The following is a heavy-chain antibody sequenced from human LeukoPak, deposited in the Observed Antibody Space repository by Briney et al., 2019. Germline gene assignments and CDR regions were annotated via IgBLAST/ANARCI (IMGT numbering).Heavy chain of an antibody. V-gene: IGHV1-46*01. D-gene: IGHD3-22*01. Sequence: GASVKVSCKASGYTFTSYYMHWVRQAPGQGLEWMGIINPSGGSTSYAQKFQGRVTMTRDTSTSTVYMELSSLRSEDTAVYYCARVAYYYDSSGYLVDYWGQGTLVTVSS. J-gene: IGHJ4*02. CDR2: INPSGGST. CDR3: ARVAYYYDSSGYLVDY. CDR1: GYTFTSYY.